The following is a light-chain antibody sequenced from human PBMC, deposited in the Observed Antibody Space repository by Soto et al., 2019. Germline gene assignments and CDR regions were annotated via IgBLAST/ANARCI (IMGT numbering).Light chain of an antibody. V-gene: IGKV3-11*01. CDR1: QSVSSY. CDR3: QQRNNWPPIT. Sequence: EIVLTQSPATLSLSPGERATLSCRASQSVSSYLAWYQQKPGQAPRLLIYDASNRATGIPARFSGSGSGTDFTLTISRLEPEDFAAYYCQQRNNWPPITFGQGTRLEIK. J-gene: IGKJ5*01. CDR2: DAS.